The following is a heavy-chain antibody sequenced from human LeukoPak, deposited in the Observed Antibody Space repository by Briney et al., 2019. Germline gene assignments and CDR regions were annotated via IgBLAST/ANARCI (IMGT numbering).Heavy chain of an antibody. V-gene: IGHV1-69*05. Sequence: SVKVSCKASGGTFSSYAISWVRQAPGQGLEWMGGIIPIFGTANYAQKFQGRVTITTDESTSTAYMELSSLRSEDTAVYYCARAVRYCSSTSCYDPPFFDYRGQGTLVTVSS. J-gene: IGHJ4*02. D-gene: IGHD2-2*01. CDR2: IIPIFGTA. CDR1: GGTFSSYA. CDR3: ARAVRYCSSTSCYDPPFFDY.